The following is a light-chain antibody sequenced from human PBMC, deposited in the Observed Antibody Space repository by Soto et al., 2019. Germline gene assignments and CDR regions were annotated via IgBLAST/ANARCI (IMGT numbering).Light chain of an antibody. Sequence: QSVLTQPPSASGTPGQRVTISCSGSSSNIGSTYVSWYQHLPGAAPKLLIYRSDQRPSGVPDRFSGSKSGTSASLAISGLRSEDEADYFCAVRDDSLSGHWVFGGGTKLTVL. CDR1: SSNIGSTY. CDR3: AVRDDSLSGHWV. CDR2: RSD. V-gene: IGLV1-47*01. J-gene: IGLJ3*02.